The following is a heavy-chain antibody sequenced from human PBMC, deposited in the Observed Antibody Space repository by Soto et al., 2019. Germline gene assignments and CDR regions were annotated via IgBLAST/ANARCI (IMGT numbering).Heavy chain of an antibody. D-gene: IGHD2-15*01. CDR2: ISYDGSNK. CDR3: AKDRGYCSGGSCYLKSKGAFDI. V-gene: IGHV3-30*18. J-gene: IGHJ3*02. CDR1: GFTFSSYG. Sequence: GGSLRLSCAASGFTFSSYGMHWVRQAPGKGLEWVAVISYDGSNKYYADSVKGRFTISRDNSKNTLYLQMNSLRAEDTAVYYCAKDRGYCSGGSCYLKSKGAFDIWGQGTMVTVSS.